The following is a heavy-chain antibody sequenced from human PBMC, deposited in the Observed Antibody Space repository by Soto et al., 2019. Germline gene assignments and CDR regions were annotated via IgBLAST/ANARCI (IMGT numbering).Heavy chain of an antibody. Sequence: GGSLRLSCAVSGFTFSAYWMHWVRQVPGKGLTWVSRISDDGSTATYADSVKGRFVISRDNAKNSLYLEMNTLRVDDSGLYYCARGPGVSSTGTGAHWGRGTLVTVSS. D-gene: IGHD1-1*01. J-gene: IGHJ4*02. CDR3: ARGPGVSSTGTGAH. V-gene: IGHV3-74*01. CDR2: ISDDGSTA. CDR1: GFTFSAYW.